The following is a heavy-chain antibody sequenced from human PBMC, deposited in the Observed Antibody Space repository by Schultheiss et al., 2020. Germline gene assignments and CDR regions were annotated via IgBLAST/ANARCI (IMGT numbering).Heavy chain of an antibody. CDR3: VVSSSSAQEYYFDY. V-gene: IGHV3-66*01. J-gene: IGHJ4*02. CDR2: IYTAGST. D-gene: IGHD6-6*01. Sequence: GESLKISCVPSGFTVSHNYMSWVRQAPGKGLEWVSVIYTAGSTYYADSVKGRFTISKDNSRNTVYLQMNSLRADDTAVYYCVVSSSSAQEYYFDYWGQGTLVTVSS. CDR1: GFTVSHNY.